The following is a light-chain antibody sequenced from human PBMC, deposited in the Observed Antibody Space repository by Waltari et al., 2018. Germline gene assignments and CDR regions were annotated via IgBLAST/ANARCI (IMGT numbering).Light chain of an antibody. J-gene: IGKJ1*01. CDR1: QSVSSW. Sequence: RMPQSLSTLSASVGDRITIHCRSSQSVSSWLAWYQQKQGKAPKLLIYSASRLESGVPSRLSGSGAATEFTLTISSLQHDDFATYYCQQYNYNSRTFGQGTKVDIK. CDR2: SAS. V-gene: IGKV1-5*03. CDR3: QQYNYNSRT.